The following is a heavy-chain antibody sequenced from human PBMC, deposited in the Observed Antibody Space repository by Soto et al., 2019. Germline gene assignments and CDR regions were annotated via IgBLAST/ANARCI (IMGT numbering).Heavy chain of an antibody. V-gene: IGHV4-39*01. CDR3: ARHGSN. Sequence: XETLSLTCTVSGVSISNSSYYWGWIRRPPGKGLEWIGTIYYSGITYYNPSLKSRVTISVDTSKNQFSLKLTSVTAADTAVYYCARHGSNWGQGPLVTVSS. CDR1: GVSISNSSYY. CDR2: IYYSGIT. J-gene: IGHJ1*01.